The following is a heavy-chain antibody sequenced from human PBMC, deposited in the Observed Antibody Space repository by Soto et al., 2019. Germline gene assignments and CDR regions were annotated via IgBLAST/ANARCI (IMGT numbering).Heavy chain of an antibody. J-gene: IGHJ6*02. CDR3: ARHGRLSGYSGYDDYYYYVLDV. CDR1: GYSFAGYW. CDR2: IDPSDSQT. V-gene: IGHV5-10-1*01. D-gene: IGHD5-12*01. Sequence: GESLKISCKGSGYSFAGYWITWVRQKPGKGLEWMGRIDPSDSQTYYSPSFRGHVTISADKSISTAYLQWSSLKASDTAMYYCARHGRLSGYSGYDDYYYYVLDVWGQGTSFTVS.